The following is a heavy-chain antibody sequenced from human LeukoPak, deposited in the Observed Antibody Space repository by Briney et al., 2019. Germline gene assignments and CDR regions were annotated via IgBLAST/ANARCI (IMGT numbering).Heavy chain of an antibody. V-gene: IGHV4-34*01. J-gene: IGHJ6*03. CDR2: INHSGSP. CDR1: GGSFSSYY. D-gene: IGHD2-2*01. CDR3: ARGRRVAAARFYYMDV. Sequence: SETLSLTCAVYGGSFSSYYWSWIRQPPGKGLEWIGEINHSGSPNYNPSRKSPVTISVDTSKNQFSLKLSSVTAADTAVYYCARGRRVAAARFYYMDVWGKGTTVTVSS.